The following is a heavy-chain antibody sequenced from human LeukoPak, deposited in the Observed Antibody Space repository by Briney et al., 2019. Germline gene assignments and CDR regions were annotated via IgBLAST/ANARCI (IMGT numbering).Heavy chain of an antibody. D-gene: IGHD6-13*01. J-gene: IGHJ4*02. CDR1: GGSISSGDYY. V-gene: IGHV4-30-4*08. CDR3: ARVTYSSSWYPDY. Sequence: SETLSLTCTVSGGSISSGDYYWSWIRQPPGKGLEWIGYIYYSGSTYYNPSLKSRVTISVDTSKNQFSLKLSSVTAADTAVYYCARVTYSSSWYPDYWGQGTLVTVSS. CDR2: IYYSGST.